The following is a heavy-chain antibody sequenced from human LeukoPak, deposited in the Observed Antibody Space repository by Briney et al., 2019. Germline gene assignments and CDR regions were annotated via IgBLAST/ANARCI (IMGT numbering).Heavy chain of an antibody. D-gene: IGHD2-2*01. CDR2: INHSGST. V-gene: IGHV4-34*01. CDR3: ERGPALRYNWFDP. J-gene: IGHJ5*02. CDR1: GGSFSGYY. Sequence: SETLSLTCAVYGGSFSGYYWSWIRQPPGKGLEWIGEINHSGSTNYDPSLKSRVTTSVDTSKNQFSLKLSSVTAADTAVYYCERGPALRYNWFDPWGQGTLVTVSS.